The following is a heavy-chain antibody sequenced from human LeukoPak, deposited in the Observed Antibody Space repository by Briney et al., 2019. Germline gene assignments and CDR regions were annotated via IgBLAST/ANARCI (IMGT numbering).Heavy chain of an antibody. Sequence: PGGSLRLSCAASGFTFSSYATSWVRQAPGKGLEWVSAISGSSGSTYYADSLNSRFTIPRDNPKNTLYLQMNSLRAEDTAVYYCAKGSGSYFWTPFDYWGQGTLVTVPS. D-gene: IGHD1-26*01. CDR3: AKGSGSYFWTPFDY. CDR1: GFTFSSYA. CDR2: ISGSSGST. J-gene: IGHJ4*02. V-gene: IGHV3-23*01.